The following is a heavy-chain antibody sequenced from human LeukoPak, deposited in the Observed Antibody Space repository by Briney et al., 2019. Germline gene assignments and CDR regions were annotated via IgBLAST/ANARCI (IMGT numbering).Heavy chain of an antibody. V-gene: IGHV3-21*01. CDR2: ISSSSNYI. Sequence: GGSLRLSCAALGFTFSSYSMGWVRQAPGKGLEWVSSISSSSNYIYYADSVKGRFTISRDSADNSLYLQMNSLRAEDTAVYYCARVYRPLYSSSPRHDPFDFWGQGTMVTVSS. CDR3: ARVYRPLYSSSPRHDPFDF. J-gene: IGHJ3*01. D-gene: IGHD6-6*01. CDR1: GFTFSSYS.